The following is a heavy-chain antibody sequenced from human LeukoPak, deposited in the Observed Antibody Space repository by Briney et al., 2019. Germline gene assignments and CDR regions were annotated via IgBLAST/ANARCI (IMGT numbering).Heavy chain of an antibody. CDR3: ARSIYNDQGTFDY. V-gene: IGHV4-59*01. CDR2: VYYSGTT. D-gene: IGHD3-16*02. Sequence: SETLSLTCTVSGGYISDYWTWIRQPPGKGLEWIANVYYSGTTNIHPSLKSRLIVSLDMSKNKFSLDLTSVTAADTAVYYCARSIYNDQGTFDYWGQGAPVTVSS. J-gene: IGHJ4*02. CDR1: GGYISDY.